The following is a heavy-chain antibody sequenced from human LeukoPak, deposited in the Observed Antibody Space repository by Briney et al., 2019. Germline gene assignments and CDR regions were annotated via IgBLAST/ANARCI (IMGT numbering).Heavy chain of an antibody. J-gene: IGHJ4*02. CDR2: IYYSGST. CDR1: GGSISSSSYY. D-gene: IGHD5-12*01. Sequence: SETLSLTCTVSGGSISSSSYYWGWIRQPPGKGLEWIGSIYYSGSTYYNPSLKSRVTISVDTSKNQLSLKLSSVTAADTAVYYCARSGAYSGYDWYFDYWGQGTLVTVSS. CDR3: ARSGAYSGYDWYFDY. V-gene: IGHV4-39*07.